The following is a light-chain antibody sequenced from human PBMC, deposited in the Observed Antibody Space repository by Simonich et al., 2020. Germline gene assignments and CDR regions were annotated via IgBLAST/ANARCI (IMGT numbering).Light chain of an antibody. Sequence: EIVMTQSPATLSVSPGERATLSCRARQSVSSNLALYQQKPGQAPRLLIYGSSTRATGIPARFSGSGSGTEFTLTISSMQSEDFAVYYCQQYNNWPLYTFGQGTKLEIK. CDR2: GSS. CDR1: QSVSSN. CDR3: QQYNNWPLYT. V-gene: IGKV3-15*01. J-gene: IGKJ2*01.